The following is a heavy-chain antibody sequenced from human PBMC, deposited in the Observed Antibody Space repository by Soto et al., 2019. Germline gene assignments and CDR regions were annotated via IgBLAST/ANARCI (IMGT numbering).Heavy chain of an antibody. D-gene: IGHD1-7*01. CDR2: INHSGST. CDR1: GGSFSGYY. V-gene: IGHV4-34*01. CDR3: ARGRETGTTSGSVY. Sequence: QVQLQQWGAGLLKPSETLSLTCAVYGGSFSGYYWSWIRQPPGKGLEWIGEINHSGSTNYNPSLKSRVTISVDTSKNQFSLKLSSVTAADTAVYYCARGRETGTTSGSVYWGQGTLVTVSS. J-gene: IGHJ4*02.